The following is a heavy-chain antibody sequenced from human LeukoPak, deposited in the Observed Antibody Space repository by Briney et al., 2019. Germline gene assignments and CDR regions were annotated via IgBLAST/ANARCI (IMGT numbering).Heavy chain of an antibody. V-gene: IGHV1-2*02. J-gene: IGHJ3*02. D-gene: IGHD3-22*01. CDR1: GYTFTGYY. Sequence: ASVKVSCKASGYTFTGYYMHWVRQAPGQGLEWMGWINPNSGGTNYAQKFQGRVTMTRDTSISTAYMELSRLRSDDTAVYYCARSTMIVVVTNDALDIWGQGTMVTVSS. CDR3: ARSTMIVVVTNDALDI. CDR2: INPNSGGT.